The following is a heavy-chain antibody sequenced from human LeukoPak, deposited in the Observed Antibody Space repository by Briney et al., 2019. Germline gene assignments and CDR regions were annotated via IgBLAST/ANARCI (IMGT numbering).Heavy chain of an antibody. CDR1: GLTFSSSW. CDR3: ARGQQWLDPIVTHGRYFDL. Sequence: GSLRLSCAVSGLTFSSSWMDWVRQAPGKGLEWVASINPDGNKKYSADSVKGRFTISRDNAENSLYLQMNSLRVEDTAFYYCARGQQWLDPIVTHGRYFDLWGRGTLVTVSS. CDR2: INPDGNKK. D-gene: IGHD6-19*01. J-gene: IGHJ2*01. V-gene: IGHV3-7*01.